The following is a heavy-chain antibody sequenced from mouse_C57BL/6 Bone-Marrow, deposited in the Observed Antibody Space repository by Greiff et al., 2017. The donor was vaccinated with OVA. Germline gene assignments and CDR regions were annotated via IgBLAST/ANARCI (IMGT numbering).Heavy chain of an antibody. CDR2: IYPGDGDT. J-gene: IGHJ2*01. D-gene: IGHD4-1*01. CDR1: GYAFSRSW. V-gene: IGHV1-82*01. Sequence: VQLQQSGPELVKPGASVKISCKASGYAFSRSWMNWVKQRPGKGLEWIGRIYPGDGDTNYNGKFKGKATLTADKSSSTAYMQLSSLTSEDSAVYFCARDCTGTDYWGQGTTLTVSS. CDR3: ARDCTGTDY.